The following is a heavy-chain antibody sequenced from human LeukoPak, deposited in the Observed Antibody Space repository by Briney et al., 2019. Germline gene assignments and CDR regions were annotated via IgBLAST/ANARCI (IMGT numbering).Heavy chain of an antibody. J-gene: IGHJ4*02. CDR3: ARVGQYCTGSRCFDY. Sequence: ASVTVPCKASGYTFTNYGIGWVRQAPGQGLEWMGWISAYNGNTDYAQKIQGRVTMTADTSTSTAYMELRSLTSDDTAVYYCARVGQYCTGSRCFDYWSQRSLVFVSS. V-gene: IGHV1-18*01. CDR1: GYTFTNYG. D-gene: IGHD2-8*02. CDR2: ISAYNGNT.